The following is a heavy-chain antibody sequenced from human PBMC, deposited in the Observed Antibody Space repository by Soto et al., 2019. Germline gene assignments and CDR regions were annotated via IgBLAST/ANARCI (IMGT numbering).Heavy chain of an antibody. D-gene: IGHD6-19*01. CDR1: GFTFSSYA. V-gene: IGHV3-23*01. Sequence: GGSLRLSCAASGFTFSSYAMSWVRQAPGKGLEWVSAISGSGGSTYYADSVKGRFTISRDNSKNTLYLQMNSLRAEDTAVYYCAKPSSEFIYYYMDVWGKGTTVTVSS. CDR2: ISGSGGST. CDR3: AKPSSEFIYYYMDV. J-gene: IGHJ6*03.